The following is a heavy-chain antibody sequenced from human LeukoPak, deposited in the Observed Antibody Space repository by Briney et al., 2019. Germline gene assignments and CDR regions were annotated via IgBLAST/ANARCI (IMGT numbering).Heavy chain of an antibody. V-gene: IGHV4-34*01. CDR1: GGSFSGYY. CDR3: ARVTVSWGRPYYFDY. CDR2: INHSGST. D-gene: IGHD3-16*01. J-gene: IGHJ4*02. Sequence: SETLSLTCAVYGGSFSGYYWSWIRQPPGKGLEWIGEINHSGSTNYNPSLKSRVTISVDTSKNQFSLKLSSVTAADTAVYYCARVTVSWGRPYYFDYWGQGTLVTVSS.